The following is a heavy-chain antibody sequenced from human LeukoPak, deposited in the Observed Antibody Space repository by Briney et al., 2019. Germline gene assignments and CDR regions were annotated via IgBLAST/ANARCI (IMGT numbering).Heavy chain of an antibody. D-gene: IGHD6-13*01. Sequence: KPGGSLRLSCAASGFTFDDHGMSWVRQAPGKGLEWVSFISSSSTYIYYADSLKGRFTISRDNAKNSLYLQMNSLRAEDTAVYYCARDRSSSSWYDGFEYWGQGTLVTVSS. V-gene: IGHV3-21*06. CDR1: GFTFDDHG. CDR3: ARDRSSSSWYDGFEY. CDR2: ISSSSTYI. J-gene: IGHJ4*01.